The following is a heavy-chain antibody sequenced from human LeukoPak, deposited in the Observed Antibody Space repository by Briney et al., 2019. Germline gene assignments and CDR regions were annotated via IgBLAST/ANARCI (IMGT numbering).Heavy chain of an antibody. V-gene: IGHV4-34*01. J-gene: IGHJ5*02. CDR1: GGSFSGYY. D-gene: IGHD3-22*01. Sequence: SETLSLTCAVYGGSFSGYYWSWIRQPPGKGLEWIGSIYYSGSTYYNPSLKSRVTISVDTSKNQFSLKLSSVTAADTAVYYCAPPPYYYEANGYSVAWGQGTLVTVSS. CDR2: IYYSGST. CDR3: APPPYYYEANGYSVA.